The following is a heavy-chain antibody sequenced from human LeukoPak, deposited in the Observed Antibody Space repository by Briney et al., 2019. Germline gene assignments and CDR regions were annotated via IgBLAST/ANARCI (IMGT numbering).Heavy chain of an antibody. J-gene: IGHJ6*03. Sequence: SETLSLTCTVSGGSISSYYWSWIRQPPGKGLEWIGYIYYSGSTNYNPSLKSRVTISVDTSKNQFSLKLSSVTAADTAVYYCASAQYGGNSPPYYYYMDVWGKGTTVTVSS. V-gene: IGHV4-59*12. D-gene: IGHD4-23*01. CDR3: ASAQYGGNSPPYYYYMDV. CDR2: IYYSGST. CDR1: GGSISSYY.